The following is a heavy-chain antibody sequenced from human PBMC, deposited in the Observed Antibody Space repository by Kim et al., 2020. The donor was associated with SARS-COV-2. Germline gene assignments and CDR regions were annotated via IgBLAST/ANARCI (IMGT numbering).Heavy chain of an antibody. CDR3: ARAPRVVTHYSNY. V-gene: IGHV3-23*01. D-gene: IGHD3-3*01. CDR1: GFIFSDYA. CDR2: ISGSGDDT. Sequence: GGSLRLSCEVSGFIFSDYAMSWVRQAPGKGLEWVSIISGSGDDTHYADSVKGRFTVSRDNSKNTLHLQMNSLRADDTAVYYCARAPRVVTHYSNYWGQGT. J-gene: IGHJ4*02.